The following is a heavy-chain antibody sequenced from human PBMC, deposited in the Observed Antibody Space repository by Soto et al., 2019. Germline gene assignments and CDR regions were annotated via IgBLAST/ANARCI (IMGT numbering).Heavy chain of an antibody. D-gene: IGHD3-3*01. CDR3: VRVPGYYDFWTGQTKPNKYYFDY. Sequence: PSETLSLTCTVSGGSISSSSYYWGWIRQPPGKGLEWIGSIYYSGSTYYNPSLKSRVTISVDTSKNQFSLRLNSVPAADTAVYYCVRVPGYYDFWTGQTKPNKYYFDYWGLGTLVTVSS. CDR2: IYYSGST. J-gene: IGHJ4*02. V-gene: IGHV4-39*01. CDR1: GGSISSSSYY.